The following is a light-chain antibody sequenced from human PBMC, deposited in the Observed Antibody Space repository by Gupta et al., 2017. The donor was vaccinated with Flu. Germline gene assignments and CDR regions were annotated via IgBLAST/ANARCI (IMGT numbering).Light chain of an antibody. V-gene: IGLV3-1*01. CDR2: KDS. J-gene: IGLJ1*01. CDR3: QAWDTNSYV. CDR1: KLGDKY. Sequence: SPGQTATISCSGDKLGDKYASWYQQNPGQSPVLVIYKDSKRPAGIPGRFSGSNSGSIATLTISGAQAMDEADYYCQAWDTNSYVFGAGTKVTVL.